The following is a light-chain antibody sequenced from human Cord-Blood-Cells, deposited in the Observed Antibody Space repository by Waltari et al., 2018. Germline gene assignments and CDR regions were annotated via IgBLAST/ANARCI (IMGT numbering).Light chain of an antibody. CDR2: RNN. CDR1: SSNLGRNY. CDR3: AAWDDSLSGVV. J-gene: IGLJ2*01. V-gene: IGLV1-47*01. Sequence: QSVLTQPPSASGTPGPRVPIPCPGSSSNLGRNYVYWYQQLPGTAPKLLIYRNNQRPSGVPDRFSGSKSGTSASLAISGLRSEDEADYYCAAWDDSLSGVVFGGGTKLTVL.